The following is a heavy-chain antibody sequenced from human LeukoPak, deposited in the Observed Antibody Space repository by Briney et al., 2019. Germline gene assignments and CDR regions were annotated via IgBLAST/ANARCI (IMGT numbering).Heavy chain of an antibody. Sequence: GALRLSCAASGFTFSNYWMSWVRQAPGKGLEWVSYISSSGSTIYYADSVKGRFTISRDNAKNSLYLQMNSLRAEDTAVYYCARSYGDYDWYFDLWGRGTLVTVSS. J-gene: IGHJ2*01. CDR2: ISSSGSTI. CDR1: GFTFSNYW. D-gene: IGHD4-17*01. CDR3: ARSYGDYDWYFDL. V-gene: IGHV3-48*04.